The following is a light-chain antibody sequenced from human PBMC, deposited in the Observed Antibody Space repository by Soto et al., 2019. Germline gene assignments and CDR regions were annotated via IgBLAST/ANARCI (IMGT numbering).Light chain of an antibody. CDR3: ASYTGSSTLL. V-gene: IGLV2-14*01. J-gene: IGLJ2*01. Sequence: SALTQPASVSGSPGQSITISCTGTSSDVGGYNYVSWYQRHPGKAPKLMIYEVSNRPSGVSNRFSGSKSGNTASLTISGLQAEDEADYYCASYTGSSTLLFGGGTKLTVL. CDR2: EVS. CDR1: SSDVGGYNY.